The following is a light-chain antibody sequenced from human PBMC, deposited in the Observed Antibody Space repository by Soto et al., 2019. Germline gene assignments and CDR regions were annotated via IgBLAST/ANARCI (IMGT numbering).Light chain of an antibody. Sequence: DIQMTQSPSSLSASVGDRVIITCRASQGIGDDLGWYQQKPGKAPKRLIYAASSLQSGVPSRFSGSGSGTDFTLTSSSLQPDDFASHYCLQHNTYPWTFGPGTKVEVK. V-gene: IGKV1-17*01. J-gene: IGKJ1*01. CDR1: QGIGDD. CDR3: LQHNTYPWT. CDR2: AAS.